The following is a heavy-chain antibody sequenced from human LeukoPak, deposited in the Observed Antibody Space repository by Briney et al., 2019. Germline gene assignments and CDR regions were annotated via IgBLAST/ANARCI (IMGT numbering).Heavy chain of an antibody. CDR2: IKQDGSEK. J-gene: IGHJ4*02. CDR1: GFNFSNYW. D-gene: IGHD1-7*01. V-gene: IGHV3-7*01. Sequence: GSLRLSCTASGFNFSNYWMSWVRQAPGKGLQWVANIKQDGSEKYYVDSVRGRFTISRDNARKSLYLQMNSLRGEDTAVYFCARDDDWNYEDYWGQGSLVTVSS. CDR3: ARDDDWNYEDY.